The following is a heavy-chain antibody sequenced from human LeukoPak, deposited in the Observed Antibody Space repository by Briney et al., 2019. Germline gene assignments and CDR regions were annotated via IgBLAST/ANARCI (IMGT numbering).Heavy chain of an antibody. CDR3: ARDRVEWLARYYFDY. Sequence: GGSLRLSCAASGFTFSSHWMHWVRQAPGKGLVWVSRINSDGSSTNYADAVKGRFTISRDNAKNTLYLQMNSLRAEDTAVYYCARDRVEWLARYYFDYWGQGTLVTVSS. J-gene: IGHJ4*02. V-gene: IGHV3-74*01. D-gene: IGHD6-19*01. CDR1: GFTFSSHW. CDR2: INSDGSST.